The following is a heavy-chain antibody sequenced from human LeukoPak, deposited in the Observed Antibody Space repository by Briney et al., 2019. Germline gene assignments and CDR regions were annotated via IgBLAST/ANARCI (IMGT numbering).Heavy chain of an antibody. V-gene: IGHV1-18*01. J-gene: IGHJ6*03. CDR3: ARDLGSHYYMDV. Sequence: ASVKVSCKASGYTFTSYGISWVRQAPGQGLEWMGWISAYNGNTNYAQKLQGRVTMTTDTSTSTVYMELTSLRSDDTAVYYCARDLGSHYYMDVWGKGTTVTVSS. CDR1: GYTFTSYG. CDR2: ISAYNGNT. D-gene: IGHD2-15*01.